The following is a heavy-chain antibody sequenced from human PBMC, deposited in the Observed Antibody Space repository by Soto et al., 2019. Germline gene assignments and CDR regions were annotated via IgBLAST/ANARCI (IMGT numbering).Heavy chain of an antibody. J-gene: IGHJ4*02. D-gene: IGHD3-10*01. CDR3: ARGGDGSGGGYFDY. CDR1: GFTFSSYS. V-gene: IGHV3-21*01. CDR2: ISSSSSSI. Sequence: EVQLVESGGGLVKPGGSLRLSCAASGFTFSSYSMNWVRQAPGKGLEWVSSISSSSSSIYYADSVKGRFTISRDNAKNSLYLQMNSLRAEETAVYYGARGGDGSGGGYFDYWGRGTLVTVSS.